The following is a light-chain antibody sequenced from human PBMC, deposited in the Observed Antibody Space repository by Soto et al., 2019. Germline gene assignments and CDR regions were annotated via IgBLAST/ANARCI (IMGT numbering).Light chain of an antibody. J-gene: IGKJ1*01. CDR3: QQRRNWT. CDR1: QGISRS. CDR2: DAS. Sequence: TQSPYSVSASVGDRVTIICQASQGISRSLAWYQQKPGQAPRLLIYDASNRATGIPARFSGSGSGTDFTPTISSLEPEDFAVYYCQQRRNWTFGQGTKVDIK. V-gene: IGKV3D-11*01.